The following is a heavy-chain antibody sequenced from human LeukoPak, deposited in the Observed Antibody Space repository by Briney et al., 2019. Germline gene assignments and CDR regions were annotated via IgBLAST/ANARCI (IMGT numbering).Heavy chain of an antibody. J-gene: IGHJ2*01. Sequence: SVKVSCKASGGTFSSYAISWVRQAPGQGLEWMGGIIPIFGTANYAQKFQGRVTITADESTSTAYMELSSLRSEDTAVYYCARDGVGYSNYKDGRYFDLWGRGTLVTVSS. V-gene: IGHV1-69*01. D-gene: IGHD4-11*01. CDR2: IIPIFGTA. CDR1: GGTFSSYA. CDR3: ARDGVGYSNYKDGRYFDL.